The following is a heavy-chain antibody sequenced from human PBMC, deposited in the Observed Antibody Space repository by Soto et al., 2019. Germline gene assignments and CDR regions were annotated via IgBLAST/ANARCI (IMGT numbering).Heavy chain of an antibody. CDR2: IKEDGSEK. V-gene: IGHV3-7*04. J-gene: IGHJ4*02. CDR3: ARASSSTSGAIDY. D-gene: IGHD2-2*01. Sequence: EVQLVESGGGLVQPGGSLRLSCAASAFTFRNYWMSWVRQAPGKGLECVAKIKEDGSEKYYVDSVKGRLTISRDNAKNSVYVQMNSLTVEDTAMYYCARASSSTSGAIDYWGQGTLVTVSS. CDR1: AFTFRNYW.